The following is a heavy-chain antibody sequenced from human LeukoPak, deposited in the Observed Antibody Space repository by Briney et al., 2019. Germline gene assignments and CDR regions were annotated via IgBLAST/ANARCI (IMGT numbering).Heavy chain of an antibody. V-gene: IGHV3-23*01. CDR1: GFTFSTYD. CDR2: ISGSGGST. D-gene: IGHD6-19*01. CDR3: AKDLAAVPGNKYFAY. Sequence: PGGSLRLSCAASGFTFSTYDMTWVRQAPGKGLEWVSGISGSGGSTYYADSVKGRFTTSRDNSKNTLYLQMNGLRAEDTAVYYCAKDLAAVPGNKYFAYWGQGTLVTVSS. J-gene: IGHJ4*02.